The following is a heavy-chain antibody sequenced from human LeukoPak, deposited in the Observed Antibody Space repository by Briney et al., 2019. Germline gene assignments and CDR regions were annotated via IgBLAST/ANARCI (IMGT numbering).Heavy chain of an antibody. D-gene: IGHD3-22*01. Sequence: PGGSLKLSCAASGFTFSSYSMNWVRQAPGKGLEWVGRIKSKTDGGTTDYAAPVKGRFTISRDDSKNTLYLQMNSLKTEDTAVYYCTTDLEYYDSSGYPLDYWGQGTLVTVSS. CDR3: TTDLEYYDSSGYPLDY. J-gene: IGHJ4*02. CDR1: GFTFSSYS. V-gene: IGHV3-15*01. CDR2: IKSKTDGGTT.